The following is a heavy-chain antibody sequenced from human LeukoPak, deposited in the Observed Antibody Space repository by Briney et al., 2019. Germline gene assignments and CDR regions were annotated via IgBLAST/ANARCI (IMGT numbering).Heavy chain of an antibody. D-gene: IGHD4-17*01. J-gene: IGHJ4*02. CDR3: ARGRYGDYPPFDY. V-gene: IGHV4-61*01. Sequence: SETLCLTCTVSGGSVSSGSYYWNWIRQPPGKGLEWIGYMFYSGSTNYNPSLKSRVTISVDTSKNQISLKLSSVTAADTAVYYCARGRYGDYPPFDYWGQGTLVTVSS. CDR1: GGSVSSGSYY. CDR2: MFYSGST.